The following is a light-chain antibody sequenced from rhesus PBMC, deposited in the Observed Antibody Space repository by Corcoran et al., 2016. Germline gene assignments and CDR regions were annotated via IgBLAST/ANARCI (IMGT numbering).Light chain of an antibody. V-gene: IGLV2-23*01. Sequence: QAALTQPPSVSGSPGQSVTLSCTGTSNDVGGYDYVSWYQQHPGTAPKLRIYEVSKRPSGVSDRFSGPKSGNTASLTISGLQAEDEADYYCSSYACSNTYIFGAGTRLTVL. CDR3: SSYACSNTYI. J-gene: IGLJ1*01. CDR2: EVS. CDR1: SNDVGGYDY.